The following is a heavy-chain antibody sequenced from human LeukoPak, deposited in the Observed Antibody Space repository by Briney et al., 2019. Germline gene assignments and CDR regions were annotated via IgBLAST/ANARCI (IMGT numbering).Heavy chain of an antibody. CDR3: ARHTFYDFWSGYYSPEGLYYGMDV. CDR2: IYYSGST. CDR1: GGSISSYY. V-gene: IGHV4-59*01. J-gene: IGHJ6*02. Sequence: PSETLSLTCTVSGGSISSYYWSWIRQPPGKGLEWIGYIYYSGSTNYSPSLKSRVTISVDTSKNQFSLKLSSVTAADTAVYYCARHTFYDFWSGYYSPEGLYYGMDVWGQGTTVTVSS. D-gene: IGHD3-3*01.